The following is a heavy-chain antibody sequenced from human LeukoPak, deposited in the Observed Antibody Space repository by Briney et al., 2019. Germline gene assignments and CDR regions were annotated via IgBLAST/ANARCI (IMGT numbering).Heavy chain of an antibody. Sequence: GGSLRLSCAASGFTFSNAWMSWVRQAPGKGLEWVGRIKSKTDGGTTDHAAPVKGRFTISRDDSKNTLYLQMNSLKTEDTAVYYCTTETDTAMYFDYWGQGTLVTVSS. D-gene: IGHD5-18*01. J-gene: IGHJ4*02. CDR2: IKSKTDGGTT. CDR1: GFTFSNAW. CDR3: TTETDTAMYFDY. V-gene: IGHV3-15*01.